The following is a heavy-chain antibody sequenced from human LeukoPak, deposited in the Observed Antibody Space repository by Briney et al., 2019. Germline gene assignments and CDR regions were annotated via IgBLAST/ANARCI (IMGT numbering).Heavy chain of an antibody. CDR1: EFTFSSYW. V-gene: IGHV3-7*01. CDR2: IKHDGSEK. Sequence: GGSLRLSCAASEFTFSSYWMSWVRQAPGKGLEWVANIKHDGSEKYYVDSVRGRFTISRDNAKNSLYLQMNSLRAEDTAVYYCARYGVSLDYWGQGTLVTVPS. CDR3: ARYGVSLDY. J-gene: IGHJ4*02. D-gene: IGHD3-10*01.